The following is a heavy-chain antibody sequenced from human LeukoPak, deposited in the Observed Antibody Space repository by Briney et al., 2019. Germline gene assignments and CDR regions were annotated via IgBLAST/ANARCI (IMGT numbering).Heavy chain of an antibody. CDR2: FDPEDGET. J-gene: IGHJ5*02. CDR1: GYSLTELS. D-gene: IGHD6-13*01. V-gene: IGHV1-24*01. CDR3: ATGGSSYSSSWYWFDP. Sequence: GASVKVSCKVSGYSLTELSMHWVRQAPGKGLEWMGGFDPEDGETIYAQKFQGRVTMTEDTSTDTAYMELSSLRSEDTAVYYCATGGSSYSSSWYWFDPWGQGTLVTVSS.